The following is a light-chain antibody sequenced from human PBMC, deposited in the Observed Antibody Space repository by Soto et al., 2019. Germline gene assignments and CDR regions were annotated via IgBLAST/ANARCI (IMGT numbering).Light chain of an antibody. CDR2: KAS. CDR3: QKYDTYPFT. CDR1: QTISNW. Sequence: DIQMTQSPSTLSASVGDRVTITCRASQTISNWLAWYQQKPGKAPKLLIYKASSLETGVPSRFSGSASGTEFTLTISSLQPDDSATYYFQKYDTYPFTFGPGTRV. V-gene: IGKV1-5*03. J-gene: IGKJ3*01.